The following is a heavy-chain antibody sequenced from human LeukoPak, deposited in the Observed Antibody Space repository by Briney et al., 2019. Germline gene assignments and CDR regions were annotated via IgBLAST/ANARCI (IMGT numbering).Heavy chain of an antibody. CDR3: VRWYDYGEKRLDP. D-gene: IGHD4/OR15-4a*01. V-gene: IGHV1-8*01. CDR1: GYTFTAFN. CDR2: MNPNSGIT. J-gene: IGHJ5*02. Sequence: ASVKVSCKTSGYTFTAFNIHWVRQATGQRLEWMGRMNPNSGITDYAQRFQGRVTMTTNTSIGTAYMEVKSLRFEDTAVYYCVRWYDYGEKRLDPWGQGTLVIVFS.